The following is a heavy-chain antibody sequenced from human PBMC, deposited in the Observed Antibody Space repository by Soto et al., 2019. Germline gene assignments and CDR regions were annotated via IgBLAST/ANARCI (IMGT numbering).Heavy chain of an antibody. CDR2: ITESGDYT. V-gene: IGHV3-23*01. D-gene: IGHD1-20*01. CDR3: ARRITSSFDY. Sequence: EVQLLESGGGLVQPGGSLRLSCVASGFTFSIYNMNWVRQAPGKGLEWVSVITESGDYTNYADSVKGRFTISRDNSKNTLYLQMNSLRAEDTAVYFCARRITSSFDYWGQGTLVTVSS. CDR1: GFTFSIYN. J-gene: IGHJ4*02.